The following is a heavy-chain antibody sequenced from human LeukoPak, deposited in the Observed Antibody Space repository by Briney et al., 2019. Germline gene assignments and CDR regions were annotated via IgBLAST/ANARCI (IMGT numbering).Heavy chain of an antibody. D-gene: IGHD2-2*01. Sequence: GGSLRLSCAASGFTFSNYAMNWVRQPPGKGLEWVSAISSSGVSTYYADSVKGRFTISRDNSKNTLYLQMNSLRAEDTAVYYCAKVLVNIIVVVPAATPYYFDYWGQGTLVTVSS. CDR2: ISSSGVST. J-gene: IGHJ4*02. V-gene: IGHV3-23*01. CDR3: AKVLVNIIVVVPAATPYYFDY. CDR1: GFTFSNYA.